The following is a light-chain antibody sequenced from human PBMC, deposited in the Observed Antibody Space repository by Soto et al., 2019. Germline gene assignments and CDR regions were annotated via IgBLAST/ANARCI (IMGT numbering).Light chain of an antibody. V-gene: IGKV1-5*03. Sequence: DIQMTQSPSTLSASVGDRVTITCRASQSISSWLAWYQQKPGKAPKLLIYKASSLESGVPSRFSGSGSGKEFTLTISSLQPDDVATYYCQQYNSYSWTCGQGTKVEI. CDR3: QQYNSYSWT. CDR2: KAS. J-gene: IGKJ1*01. CDR1: QSISSW.